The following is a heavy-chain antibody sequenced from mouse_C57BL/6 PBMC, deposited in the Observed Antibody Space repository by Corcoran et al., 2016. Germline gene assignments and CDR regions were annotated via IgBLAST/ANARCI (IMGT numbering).Heavy chain of an antibody. J-gene: IGHJ4*01. CDR3: ARRLPQVMDF. CDR1: GYTFTSYG. V-gene: IGHV1-81*01. Sequence: QVQLQQSGAELARPGASVKLSCKASGYTFTSYGISWVKQRTGQGLEWIGEIYPTSGNLYYNEKFKGKATLTADKSSSTAYMELRSLTSEDSAVYFCARRLPQVMDFWGHGTSVTVSS. CDR2: IYPTSGNL. D-gene: IGHD6-1*01.